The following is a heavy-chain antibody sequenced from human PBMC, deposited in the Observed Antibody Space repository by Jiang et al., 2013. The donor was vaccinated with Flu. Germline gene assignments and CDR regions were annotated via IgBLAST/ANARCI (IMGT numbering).Heavy chain of an antibody. D-gene: IGHD4-17*01. J-gene: IGHJ4*02. CDR2: IIPILGIA. CDR3: ARALYGDYGLDYFDY. V-gene: IGHV1-69*02. CDR1: GGTFSSYT. Sequence: GAEVKKPGSSVKVSCKASGGTFSSYTISWVRQAPGQGLEWMGRIIPILGIANYAQKFQGRVTITADKSTSTAYMELSSLRSEDTAVYYCARALYGDYGLDYFDYWGQGTLVTVSS.